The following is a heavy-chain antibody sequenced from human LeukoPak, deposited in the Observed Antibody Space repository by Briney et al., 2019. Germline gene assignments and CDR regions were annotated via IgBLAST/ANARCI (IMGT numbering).Heavy chain of an antibody. CDR1: GFTFSSYS. V-gene: IGHV3-48*01. CDR2: ISSSSSTI. D-gene: IGHD3-9*01. CDR3: ARGLRVTGYYQIPSDYFDY. J-gene: IGHJ4*02. Sequence: GGSLRLSCAASGFTFSSYSMNWVRQAPGKGLEWVSYISSSSSTIYYADSVKGRFTISRDNAKNSLYLQMNSLRAEDTAVYYCARGLRVTGYYQIPSDYFDYWGQGTLVTVSS.